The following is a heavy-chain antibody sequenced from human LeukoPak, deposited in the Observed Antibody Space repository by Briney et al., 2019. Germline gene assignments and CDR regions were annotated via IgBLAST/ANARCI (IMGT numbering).Heavy chain of an antibody. V-gene: IGHV3-74*01. Sequence: PGRSLRLSCAASGFTFSSYWMHWVRQAPGKGLVWVSRINSDGSSTSYADSVKGRFTISRDNAKNTLYLQMNSLRAEDTAVYYCAREGTRGYSYEFDYRGQGTLVTVSS. CDR2: INSDGSST. CDR1: GFTFSSYW. CDR3: AREGTRGYSYEFDY. D-gene: IGHD5-18*01. J-gene: IGHJ4*02.